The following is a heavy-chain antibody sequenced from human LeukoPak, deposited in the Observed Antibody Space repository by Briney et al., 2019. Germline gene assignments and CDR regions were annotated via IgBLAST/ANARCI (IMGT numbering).Heavy chain of an antibody. J-gene: IGHJ3*02. CDR3: AKGPSGSYYGFDM. V-gene: IGHV3-23*01. Sequence: GGSLRLSCAASGFTFSSYAMVWVRQAPGKGLEWVSAISGSGGTTYFPDSVKGRFTISRDNSKNTLHLQMNSLRAEDTALYYCAKGPSGSYYGFDMWGQGTMVNVSS. D-gene: IGHD3-10*01. CDR2: ISGSGGTT. CDR1: GFTFSSYA.